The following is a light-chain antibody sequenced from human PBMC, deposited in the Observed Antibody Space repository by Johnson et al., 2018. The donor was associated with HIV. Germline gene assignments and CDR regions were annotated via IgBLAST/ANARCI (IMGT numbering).Light chain of an antibody. J-gene: IGLJ1*01. Sequence: QSVLTQPPSMSAAPGQRVTISCSGSSSNIGNNYVSWYQQVPGAAPKLLIYENNKRPSWIPDRFSGSKSGTSATLGITGLQTGDEADYYCGTWDSSLSTHVFGTGTKVTVL. CDR3: GTWDSSLSTHV. CDR1: SSNIGNNY. V-gene: IGLV1-51*02. CDR2: ENN.